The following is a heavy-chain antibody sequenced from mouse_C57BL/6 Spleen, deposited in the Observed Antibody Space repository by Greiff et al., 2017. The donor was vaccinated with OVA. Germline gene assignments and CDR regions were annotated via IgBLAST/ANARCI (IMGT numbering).Heavy chain of an antibody. J-gene: IGHJ3*01. Sequence: EVHLVESGGGLVKPGGSLKLSCAASGFTFSSYAMSWVRQTPEQRLEWVATISDGGSYTYYPDNVKGRFTISRDNAKNNLYLQMSHLKSEDTAMYYCARVYGNYVGFAYWGQGTLVTVSA. CDR1: GFTFSSYA. CDR2: ISDGGSYT. V-gene: IGHV5-4*01. CDR3: ARVYGNYVGFAY. D-gene: IGHD2-1*01.